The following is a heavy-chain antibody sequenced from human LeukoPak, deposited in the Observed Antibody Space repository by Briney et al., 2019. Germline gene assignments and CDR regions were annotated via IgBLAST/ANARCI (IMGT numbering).Heavy chain of an antibody. D-gene: IGHD2-2*01. CDR3: ARLKYQLIFDY. V-gene: IGHV3-53*04. CDR2: IYSGGRT. Sequence: PGGSLRLSCAASGFTVSSNYISWVRQVPGKGLEWVSVIYSGGRTYYADSVEGRFTISRHSSKNTVYLQMNSLRVEDTAVYYCARLKYQLIFDYWGQGTLVTVS. CDR1: GFTVSSNY. J-gene: IGHJ4*02.